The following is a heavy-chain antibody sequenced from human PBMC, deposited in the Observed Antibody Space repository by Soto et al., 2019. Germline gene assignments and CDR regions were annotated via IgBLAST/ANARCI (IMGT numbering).Heavy chain of an antibody. CDR3: ASRDPGTSVDY. CDR2: INHSGST. J-gene: IGHJ4*02. CDR1: GGSFSGYY. Sequence: SETLSLTCAVYGGSFSGYYWSWIRQPPGKGLEWIGEINHSGSTNYNPSLKSRVTISVDTSKNQFSLKLSSVTAADTAVYYCASRDPGTSVDYWGQGTLVTVSS. V-gene: IGHV4-34*01. D-gene: IGHD1-7*01.